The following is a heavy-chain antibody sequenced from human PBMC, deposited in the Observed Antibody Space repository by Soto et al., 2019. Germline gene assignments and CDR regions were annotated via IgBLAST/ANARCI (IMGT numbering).Heavy chain of an antibody. V-gene: IGHV3-72*01. Sequence: EVQLVESGGGLVQPGGSLRLSCSVSGFTLSDHYIDWVRQAPGKGLEWVGRSRNQANGYSTIYAASVKGRFTTSREDSKILVYLQMESLRTEDTAVYYCVRDTYFSDSSSYTRCFDFWGQGALVTVSS. D-gene: IGHD3-22*01. CDR2: SRNQANGYST. CDR1: GFTLSDHY. J-gene: IGHJ4*02. CDR3: VRDTYFSDSSSYTRCFDF.